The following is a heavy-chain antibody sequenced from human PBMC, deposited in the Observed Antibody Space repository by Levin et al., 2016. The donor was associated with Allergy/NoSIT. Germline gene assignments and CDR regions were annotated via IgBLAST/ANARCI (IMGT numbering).Heavy chain of an antibody. CDR2: ISYDGSNK. CDR3: ASEGSYAFDY. D-gene: IGHD4-17*01. V-gene: IGHV3-30*04. J-gene: IGHJ4*02. Sequence: VRQMPGKGLEWVAVISYDGSNKYYADSVKGRFTISRDNSKNTLYLQMNSLRAEDTAVYYCASEGSYAFDYWGQGTLVTVSS.